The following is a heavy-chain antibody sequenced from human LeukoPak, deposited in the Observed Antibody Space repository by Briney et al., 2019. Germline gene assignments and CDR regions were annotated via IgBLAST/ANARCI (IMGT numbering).Heavy chain of an antibody. CDR1: GFTFSSYS. J-gene: IGHJ4*02. D-gene: IGHD5-24*01. V-gene: IGHV3-21*01. CDR3: ARDAYGHNYFNW. Sequence: GGSLRLSCAASGFTFSSYSMNWVRQAPGKGLEWVSSISSSSSYIYYADSVKGRFTISRDNAKNSLYLQMNSLRAEDTAVYYCARDAYGHNYFNWWGQGTLVTVSS. CDR2: ISSSSSYI.